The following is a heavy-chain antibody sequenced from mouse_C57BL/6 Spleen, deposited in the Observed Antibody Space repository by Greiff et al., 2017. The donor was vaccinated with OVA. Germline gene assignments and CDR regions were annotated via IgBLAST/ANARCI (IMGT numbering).Heavy chain of an antibody. V-gene: IGHV1-52*01. CDR3: AREGGYYSNYPAWFAY. J-gene: IGHJ3*01. CDR2: IDPSDSET. D-gene: IGHD2-5*01. CDR1: GYTFTSYW. Sequence: QVQLQQPGAELVRPGSSVKLSCKASGYTFTSYWMHWVKQRPIQGLEWIGNIDPSDSETHYNQKFKDKATLTVDKSSSTAYMQLSSLTSEDSAVYYCAREGGYYSNYPAWFAYWGQGTLVTVSA.